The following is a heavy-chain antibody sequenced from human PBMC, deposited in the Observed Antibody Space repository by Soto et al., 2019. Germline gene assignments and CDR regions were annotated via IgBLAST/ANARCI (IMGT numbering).Heavy chain of an antibody. D-gene: IGHD1-26*01. CDR1: GYSISIGNY. J-gene: IGHJ4*02. V-gene: IGHV4-38-2*02. Sequence: SETLSLTCPVSGYSISIGNYWGWIRQPPGKRLEWIGSIYQSGSTYYNPSLRSRATISVDTSKNQFSLKLSSVTAADTAVYYCARVLGAPLYYFDYWGQGILVTVSS. CDR3: ARVLGAPLYYFDY. CDR2: IYQSGST.